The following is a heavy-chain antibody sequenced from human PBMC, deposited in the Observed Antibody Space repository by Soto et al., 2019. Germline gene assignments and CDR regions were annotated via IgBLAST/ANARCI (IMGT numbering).Heavy chain of an antibody. V-gene: IGHV3-7*03. CDR2: IKQDSSET. CDR3: AKEGGYCSSTSCRDAFDI. Sequence: GGSLRLSCVASGFTMSHYYMSWVRQAPGKGLEWLANIKQDSSETHSVDSVKGRFIISRDNSKNTLYLQMNSLRAEDTAVYYCAKEGGYCSSTSCRDAFDIWGQGTMVTVSS. J-gene: IGHJ3*02. CDR1: GFTMSHYY. D-gene: IGHD2-2*01.